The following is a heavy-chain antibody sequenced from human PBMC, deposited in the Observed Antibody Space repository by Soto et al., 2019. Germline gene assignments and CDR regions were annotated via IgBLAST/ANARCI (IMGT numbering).Heavy chain of an antibody. V-gene: IGHV3-21*06. CDR2: ISSTTNYI. J-gene: IGHJ4*02. CDR1: GFPFTRYS. CDR3: ARESEDLTSNFDY. Sequence: PGGSLRLSCAASGFPFTRYSMNWVRQAPGKGLEWVSSISSTTNYIYYGDSMKGRFTISRDNGKNSLYLEIHSLRAEDTAVYYCARESEDLTSNFDYWGQGTLVTVSS.